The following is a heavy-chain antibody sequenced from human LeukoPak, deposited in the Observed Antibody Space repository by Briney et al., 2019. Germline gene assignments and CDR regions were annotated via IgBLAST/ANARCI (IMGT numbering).Heavy chain of an antibody. J-gene: IGHJ6*03. V-gene: IGHV3-74*01. D-gene: IGHD2-15*01. CDR2: ISPDGKDT. Sequence: GGSLRLSCAASGFTFSNYWIYWVRQVPGKGLVWVSRISPDGKDTSHADSVKGRFTISRDNAKNTLYPQMNSLRAEDTAVYYCARAQDIVEDYYYYYMDVWGKGTTVTVSS. CDR1: GFTFSNYW. CDR3: ARAQDIVEDYYYYYMDV.